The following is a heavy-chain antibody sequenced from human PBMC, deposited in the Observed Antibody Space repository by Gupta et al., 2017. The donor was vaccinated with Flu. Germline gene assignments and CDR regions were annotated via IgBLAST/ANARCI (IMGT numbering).Heavy chain of an antibody. V-gene: IGHV3-30*18. Sequence: QERVVESGGGVVEPGRSLRRSCAAAGSSFSMYGLHGAREAPGKGLEWVAVISHDGSNYYHTDSVKGRFTISRDNSKNTLYLQMSSLRTEDTAVYYCAKDWRWDNNNYGMNVWGQGTTVTVSS. J-gene: IGHJ6*02. D-gene: IGHD5-24*01. CDR3: AKDWRWDNNNYGMNV. CDR1: GSSFSMYG. CDR2: ISHDGSNY.